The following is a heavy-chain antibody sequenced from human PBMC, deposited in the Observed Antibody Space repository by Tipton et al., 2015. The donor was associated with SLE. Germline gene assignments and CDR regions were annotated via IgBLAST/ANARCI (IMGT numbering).Heavy chain of an antibody. V-gene: IGHV4-38-2*02. CDR1: GGSISSGYY. Sequence: TLSLTCTVSGGSISSGYYWGWIRQPPGKGLEWIGSIYHSGSTYYNPSLKSRVTISVDTSKNQFSLKLSSVTAADTAVYYCARGTWYSSSPLDYWGQGTLVTVSS. CDR2: IYHSGST. CDR3: ARGTWYSSSPLDY. D-gene: IGHD6-6*01. J-gene: IGHJ4*02.